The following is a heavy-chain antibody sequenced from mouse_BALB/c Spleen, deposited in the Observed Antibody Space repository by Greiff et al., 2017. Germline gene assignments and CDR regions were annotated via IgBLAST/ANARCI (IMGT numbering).Heavy chain of an antibody. CDR1: GFNINDYY. D-gene: IGHD1-2*01. V-gene: IGHV14-1*02. CDR3: ARLRLLAY. Sequence: EVQGVESGAELVRPGALVKLSCKASGFNINDYYMHWVKQRPEQGLEWIGWIDPENGNTIYDPKFQGKASITADTSSNTAYLQLSSLTSEDTAVYYCARLRLLAYWGQGTLVTVSA. CDR2: IDPENGNT. J-gene: IGHJ3*01.